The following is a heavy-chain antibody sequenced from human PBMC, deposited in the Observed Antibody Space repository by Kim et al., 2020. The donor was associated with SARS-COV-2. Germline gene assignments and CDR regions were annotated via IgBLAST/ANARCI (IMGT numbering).Heavy chain of an antibody. CDR1: GFTFSNYW. CDR3: ASQYCSPTSCYTDTFD. D-gene: IGHD2-2*02. Sequence: GGSLRLSCAASGFTFSNYWMSWVRQAPGKGLEWVANIKQDGSEKYYVDSVRGRFTISRDNAKSSVFLQMNSLRAEDTAVYYCASQYCSPTSCYTDTFD. J-gene: IGHJ4*01. CDR2: IKQDGSEK. V-gene: IGHV3-7*01.